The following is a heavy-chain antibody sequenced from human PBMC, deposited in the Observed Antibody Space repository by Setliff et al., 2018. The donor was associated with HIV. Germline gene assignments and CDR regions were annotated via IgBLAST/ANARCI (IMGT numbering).Heavy chain of an antibody. V-gene: IGHV4-34*01. CDR1: GGSFSGYY. J-gene: IGHJ2*01. CDR2: INHSGST. D-gene: IGHD6-13*01. Sequence: LSLTCAVYGGSFSGYYWSWIRQPPGKGLEWIGEINHSGSTNYNPSLKSRVTISVDTSKDQFSLKLSSVTAADTAVYYCARGLGQQLGRFWYFDLWGRGTLVTVSS. CDR3: ARGLGQQLGRFWYFDL.